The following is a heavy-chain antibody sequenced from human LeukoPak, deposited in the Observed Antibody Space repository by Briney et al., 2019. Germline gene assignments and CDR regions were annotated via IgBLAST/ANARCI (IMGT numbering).Heavy chain of an antibody. D-gene: IGHD5/OR15-5a*01. CDR1: GFIFSDFY. V-gene: IGHV3-11*05. CDR2: ISPDGSYT. J-gene: IGHJ4*02. Sequence: PGGSLRLSCAGSGFIFSDFYINRIRQSPGKGLEWLAYISPDGSYTTYGDSVKGRFVISRDNAKNSVSLQMNSLGVEDTAVYFCASDQVSGVFDYWGQGARVTVS. CDR3: ASDQVSGVFDY.